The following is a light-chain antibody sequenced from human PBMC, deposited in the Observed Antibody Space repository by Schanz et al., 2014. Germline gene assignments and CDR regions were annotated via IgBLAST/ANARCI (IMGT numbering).Light chain of an antibody. Sequence: QSVLTQPASVSGSPGQSITISCTGTSSDVGGYDYVSWYQQHPGKAPKLMIYDVNNRPSGVSHRFSGSKSGTTASLTISDLQAEDEADYYCSSYTSSSTRVFGGGTKLTVL. CDR1: SSDVGGYDY. J-gene: IGLJ3*02. CDR3: SSYTSSSTRV. CDR2: DVN. V-gene: IGLV2-14*03.